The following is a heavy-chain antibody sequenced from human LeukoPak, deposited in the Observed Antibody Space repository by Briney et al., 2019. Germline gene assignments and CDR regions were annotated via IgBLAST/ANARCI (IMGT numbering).Heavy chain of an antibody. Sequence: GGSLRLSCAASGFTFSSYSMNWVRQAPGKGLEWVSSISSSSSYIYYADSVKGRFTISRDNAKNSLYLQMNSLRAEDTAVYYCARDKKVSGWYMGGNWFDPWGQGTLVTVSS. CDR3: ARDKKVSGWYMGGNWFDP. CDR1: GFTFSSYS. J-gene: IGHJ5*02. V-gene: IGHV3-21*01. D-gene: IGHD6-19*01. CDR2: ISSSSSYI.